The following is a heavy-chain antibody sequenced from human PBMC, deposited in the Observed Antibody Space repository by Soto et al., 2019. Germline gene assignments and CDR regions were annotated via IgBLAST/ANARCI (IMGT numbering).Heavy chain of an antibody. CDR1: GFTVSSNY. CDR2: IYSGGST. D-gene: IGHD6-19*01. J-gene: IGHJ6*02. V-gene: IGHV3-53*01. CDR3: ARGSLSSGWSRYYYYGMDV. Sequence: EVQLVESGGGLIQPGGSLRLSCAASGFTVSSNYMSWVRQAPGKGLEWVSVIYSGGSTYYADSVKGRFTISRDNSKNTLYLQMNSLRAEDTAVYYCARGSLSSGWSRYYYYGMDVWGQGTTVTVSS.